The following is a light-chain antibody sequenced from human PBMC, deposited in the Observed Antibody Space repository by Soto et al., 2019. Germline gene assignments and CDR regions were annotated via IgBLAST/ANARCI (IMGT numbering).Light chain of an antibody. CDR1: RSNIGSSN. V-gene: IGLV1-44*01. CDR2: VSD. Sequence: QSALTQPPSAPGAPLQRVTISCSGSRSNIGSSNVNWFQQFPGTAPKLIITVSDQRPSGVPDRFSGSKSGTSGSLAISGLQSEDEADYYCAVWDDSLKAYIFGAGTKVTVL. CDR3: AVWDDSLKAYI. J-gene: IGLJ1*01.